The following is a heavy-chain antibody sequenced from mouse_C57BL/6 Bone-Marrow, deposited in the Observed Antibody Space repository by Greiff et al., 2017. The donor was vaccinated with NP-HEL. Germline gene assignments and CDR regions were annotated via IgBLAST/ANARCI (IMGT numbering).Heavy chain of an antibody. CDR3: ARPSYGSSFDY. D-gene: IGHD1-1*01. CDR2: ISSGSSTI. Sequence: EVKLVESGGGLVKPGGSLKLSCAASGFTFSDYGMHWVRQAPEKGLEWVAYISSGSSTIYYADPVKGRFTISRDNAKTTLFLQMTSLRSEDTAMYYCARPSYGSSFDYWGQGTTLTVSS. CDR1: GFTFSDYG. J-gene: IGHJ2*01. V-gene: IGHV5-17*01.